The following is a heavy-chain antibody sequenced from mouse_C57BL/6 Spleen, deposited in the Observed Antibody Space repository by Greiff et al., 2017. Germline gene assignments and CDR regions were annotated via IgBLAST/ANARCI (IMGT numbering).Heavy chain of an antibody. D-gene: IGHD1-1*01. V-gene: IGHV1-82*01. CDR1: GYAFSSSW. J-gene: IGHJ3*01. CDR2: IYPGDGDT. Sequence: QVQLQQSGPELVKPGASVKISCKASGYAFSSSWMNWVKQRPGKGLEWIGRIYPGDGDTNYNGKFKGKATLTADKSSSTAYMQLSSLTSEDSAVXFCARDNYGSSYVRTAWFAYWGPGTLVTVSA. CDR3: ARDNYGSSYVRTAWFAY.